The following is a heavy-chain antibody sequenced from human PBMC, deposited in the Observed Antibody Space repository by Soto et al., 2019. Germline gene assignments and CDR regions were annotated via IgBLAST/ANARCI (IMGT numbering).Heavy chain of an antibody. CDR1: GFTFDDYA. Sequence: EVQLVESGGGLVPPGRSLRLSCAASGFTFDDYAMHWVRQAPGKGLEWVSGISWNSGSIGYADSVKGRFTISRDNAKNSLYLQMNSLRAEDTALYYCAKDRFYDSSGLDAFDIWGQGTMVTVSS. J-gene: IGHJ3*02. CDR3: AKDRFYDSSGLDAFDI. CDR2: ISWNSGSI. V-gene: IGHV3-9*01. D-gene: IGHD3-22*01.